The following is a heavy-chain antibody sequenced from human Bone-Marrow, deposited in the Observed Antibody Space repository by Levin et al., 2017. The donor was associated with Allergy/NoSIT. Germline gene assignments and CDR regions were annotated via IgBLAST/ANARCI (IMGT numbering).Heavy chain of an antibody. CDR1: GFSFSSYT. D-gene: IGHD5-12*01. CDR2: ISSSGGST. V-gene: IGHV3-23*01. Sequence: GGSLRLSCAASGFSFSSYTMGWVRQAPGKGLEWVSAISSSGGSTYYAESVRARFTISRDNSKDTLDLQMKGLRVEDTAEYYCARGRVATIRDFDYWGQGTLVTVSS. J-gene: IGHJ4*02. CDR3: ARGRVATIRDFDY.